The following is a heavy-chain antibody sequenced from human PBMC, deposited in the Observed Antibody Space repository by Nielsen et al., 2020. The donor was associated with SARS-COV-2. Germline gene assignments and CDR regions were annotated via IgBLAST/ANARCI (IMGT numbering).Heavy chain of an antibody. CDR2: INPSGGST. D-gene: IGHD3-22*01. J-gene: IGHJ6*02. V-gene: IGHV1-46*01. CDR3: ARDYAYYYDSSGYYYHFYYGMDV. CDR1: GYTFTSYY. Sequence: ASVKVSCKASGYTFTSYYMHWVRQAPGQGLEWMGIINPSGGSTSYAQKFQGRVTMTRDTSTSTVYTELSSLRSEDTAVYYCARDYAYYYDSSGYYYHFYYGMDVWGQGTTVTVSS.